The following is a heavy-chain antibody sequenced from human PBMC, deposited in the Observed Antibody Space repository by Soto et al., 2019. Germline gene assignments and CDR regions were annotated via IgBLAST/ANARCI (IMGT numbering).Heavy chain of an antibody. CDR1: GFTFSSYS. J-gene: IGHJ6*02. V-gene: IGHV3-21*01. CDR2: ISSSSSYI. D-gene: IGHD1-1*01. Sequence: EVQLVESGGGLVKPGGSLRLSCAASGFTFSSYSMNWVRQAPGKGLEWVSSISSSSSYIYYADSVKGRFTISRDNAKHSLYLQMNSLRAEDTAVYYCARVNSRTYYYGMDVWGQGTTVTVSS. CDR3: ARVNSRTYYYGMDV.